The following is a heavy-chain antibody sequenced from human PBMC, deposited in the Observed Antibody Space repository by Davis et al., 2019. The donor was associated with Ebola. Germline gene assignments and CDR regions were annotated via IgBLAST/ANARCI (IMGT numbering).Heavy chain of an antibody. Sequence: SVQVSCKASGGTFSSYAISWVRQAPGQGLEWMGGIIPIFGTANYAQKFQGRVTITADESTSTAYMELSSLRSEDTAVYYCARELNLSSGGMDVRGQETTVTVSS. D-gene: IGHD6-25*01. CDR2: IIPIFGTA. J-gene: IGHJ6*02. CDR3: ARELNLSSGGMDV. CDR1: GGTFSSYA. V-gene: IGHV1-69*13.